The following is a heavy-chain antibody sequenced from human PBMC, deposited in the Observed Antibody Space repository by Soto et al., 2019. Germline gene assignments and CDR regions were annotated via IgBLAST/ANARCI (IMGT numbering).Heavy chain of an antibody. V-gene: IGHV4-30-2*01. D-gene: IGHD2-15*01. J-gene: IGHJ5*02. CDR3: AGELGYCSGGSCYVWFDP. CDR2: IYHSGST. Sequence: SETLSLTCAVSGGSISSGGYSWSWIRQPPGKGLEWIGYIYHSGSTYYNPSLKSRVTISVDRSKNQFSLKLSSVTAADTAVYYCAGELGYCSGGSCYVWFDPWGQGTLVTVSS. CDR1: GGSISSGGYS.